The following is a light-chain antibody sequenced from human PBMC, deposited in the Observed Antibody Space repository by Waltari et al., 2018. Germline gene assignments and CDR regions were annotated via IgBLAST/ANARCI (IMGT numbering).Light chain of an antibody. CDR2: VNSDGSH. CDR3: QTGGHGTWV. V-gene: IGLV4-69*01. Sequence: VLTQSPSASASLGASVKLTCTLSSGHSSNVIAWLQEQPGKGPRYLMKVNSDGSHSKGDEIPDRFSGSSSGAERYLTISSLQSEDEADYYCQTGGHGTWVFGG. J-gene: IGLJ3*02. CDR1: SGHSSNV.